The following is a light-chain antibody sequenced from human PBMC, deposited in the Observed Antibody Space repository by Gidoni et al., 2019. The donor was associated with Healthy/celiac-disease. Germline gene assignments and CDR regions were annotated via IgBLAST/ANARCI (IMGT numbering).Light chain of an antibody. J-gene: IGKJ2*01. CDR1: QSISSY. V-gene: IGKV1-39*01. CDR3: QQRYSTPQT. CDR2: AAS. Sequence: DIQMTKSPSSLSASVGDRVTITCRASQSISSYLNWYQQKPGKAPKLLIYAASSLQSGVPSRFSGSGSGTDFTLTISSLQPEDFATYYCQQRYSTPQTFGQGTKLEIK.